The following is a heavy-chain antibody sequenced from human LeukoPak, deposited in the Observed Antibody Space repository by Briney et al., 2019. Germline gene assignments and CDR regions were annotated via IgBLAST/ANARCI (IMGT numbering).Heavy chain of an antibody. CDR2: ISGSGDST. J-gene: IGHJ4*02. CDR1: GFTFSSYA. CDR3: AKSRTEIEMATIEYFDY. Sequence: GGSLRLSCAASGFTFSSYAMSWVRQAPGKGLEWVSAISGSGDSTYYADSVKGRFTISRDNSKNTLYLQMNSLRAEDTAVYYCAKSRTEIEMATIEYFDYWGQGTLVTVSS. D-gene: IGHD5-24*01. V-gene: IGHV3-23*01.